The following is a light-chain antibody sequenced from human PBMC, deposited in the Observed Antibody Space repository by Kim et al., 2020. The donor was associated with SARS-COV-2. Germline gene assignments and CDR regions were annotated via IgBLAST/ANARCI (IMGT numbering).Light chain of an antibody. V-gene: IGLV3-1*01. CDR2: QNT. Sequence: SVSPGQTATMICSGDKVGDKYACWYKQKPGQSPVLIIYQNTRRPSGIPGRFSGSNSGNTATLIISGTQAMDEADYYCQAWDSSSVVFGGGTQLTVL. CDR1: KVGDKY. J-gene: IGLJ2*01. CDR3: QAWDSSSVV.